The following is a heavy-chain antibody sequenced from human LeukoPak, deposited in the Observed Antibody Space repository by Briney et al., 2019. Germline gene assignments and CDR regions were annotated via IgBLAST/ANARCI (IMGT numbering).Heavy chain of an antibody. CDR2: ISTSSSYI. Sequence: PGGSLRLSCAASGFTFSRYSMHWVRQAPGKGLEWVSSISTSSSYIYYADSVRGRFTIPRDNAKHSLYLPMNSLRAEDTAVYYCARSSTALGTVTTGYFDYWGQGTLVTVSS. CDR1: GFTFSRYS. CDR3: ARSSTALGTVTTGYFDY. J-gene: IGHJ4*02. V-gene: IGHV3-21*01. D-gene: IGHD4-17*01.